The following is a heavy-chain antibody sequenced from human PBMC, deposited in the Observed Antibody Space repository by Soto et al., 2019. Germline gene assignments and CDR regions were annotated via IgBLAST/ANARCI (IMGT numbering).Heavy chain of an antibody. CDR3: ATRSGGGGAFDF. V-gene: IGHV3-48*03. CDR1: GLTFSRYE. Sequence: PGGSLRLSCAASGLTFSRYEMNWVRRAPGKGLEWIAYIHGSATTMFYADSVKGRFTISRDNAKNSLYLQLNSLSAEATAVYYCATRSGGGGAFDFWGQGTMVTVSS. D-gene: IGHD3-10*01. CDR2: IHGSATTM. J-gene: IGHJ3*01.